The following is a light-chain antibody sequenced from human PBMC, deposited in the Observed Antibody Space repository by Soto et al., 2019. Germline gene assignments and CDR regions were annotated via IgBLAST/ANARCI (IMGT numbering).Light chain of an antibody. V-gene: IGKV3-20*01. CDR3: KQYESAPT. Sequence: PGERVTLSCMSSQSVTSSYLAWYQQKPGQAPRLLSYGASSRATGIPDRFSGSGSGTDFTLTISRLEPEDFAVYYCKQYESAPTIGQGNQLEIK. J-gene: IGKJ2*01. CDR1: QSVTSSY. CDR2: GAS.